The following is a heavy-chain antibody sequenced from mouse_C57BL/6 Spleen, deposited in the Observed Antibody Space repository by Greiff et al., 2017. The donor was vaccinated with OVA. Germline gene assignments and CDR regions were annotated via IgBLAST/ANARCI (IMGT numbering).Heavy chain of an antibody. V-gene: IGHV1-74*01. D-gene: IGHD2-4*01. CDR2: IHPSGSDT. CDR3: AIRDDYDVGYAMDY. J-gene: IGHJ4*01. CDR1: GYTFTSYW. Sequence: VQLQQPGAELVKPGASVKVSCKASGYTFTSYWMHWVKHRPGQGLEWIGRIHPSGSDTNYNQKFKGKATLTVDKSSSTAYMQLSSLTSEDSAVYYCAIRDDYDVGYAMDYWGQGTSVTVSS.